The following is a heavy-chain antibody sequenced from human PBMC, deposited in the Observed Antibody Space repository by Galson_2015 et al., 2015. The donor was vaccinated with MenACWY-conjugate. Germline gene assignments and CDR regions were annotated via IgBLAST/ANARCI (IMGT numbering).Heavy chain of an antibody. V-gene: IGHV5-51*01. CDR1: GYSFTTYW. CDR3: ARTTLTGTVDY. Sequence: QSGAEVKKPGESLQISCKGSGYSFTTYWIAWVRQMPGKGLERMGIIYPGDSDTRYRPSFQGQVTISADKSISTVYLQWNSLKASDTAMYYCARTTLTGTVDYWGQGTLVTVSS. J-gene: IGHJ4*02. D-gene: IGHD1-20*01. CDR2: IYPGDSDT.